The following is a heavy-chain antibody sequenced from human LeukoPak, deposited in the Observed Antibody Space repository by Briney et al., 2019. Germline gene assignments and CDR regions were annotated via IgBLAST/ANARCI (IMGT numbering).Heavy chain of an antibody. Sequence: ASVKVSCTASGYTFTSYYMHWVRQAPGQGLEWMGIINPSGGSTSYAQKFQGRVTMTRDTSTSTVYMELSSLRSEGTAVYYCAREAEMATITENYYYYGMDVWGQGTTVTVSS. CDR2: INPSGGST. CDR1: GYTFTSYY. CDR3: AREAEMATITENYYYYGMDV. D-gene: IGHD5-24*01. J-gene: IGHJ6*02. V-gene: IGHV1-46*01.